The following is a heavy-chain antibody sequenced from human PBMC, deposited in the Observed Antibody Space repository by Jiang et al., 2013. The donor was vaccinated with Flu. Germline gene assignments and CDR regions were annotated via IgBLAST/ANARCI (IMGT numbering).Heavy chain of an antibody. J-gene: IGHJ4*03. CDR3: ARGAVSADSVDM. Sequence: VQLVESGGGLVQPGESLRLSCVASGFAFSRYWMTWVRQASGKGPEWLAYMSPDGTDKYYMDSVKGRVIVSRDNARNSLFLQIYSLTSDDTAVYYCARGAVSADSVDMWGQGTLVTVSS. D-gene: IGHD2-15*01. CDR1: GFAFSRYW. CDR2: MSPDGTDK. V-gene: IGHV3-7*03.